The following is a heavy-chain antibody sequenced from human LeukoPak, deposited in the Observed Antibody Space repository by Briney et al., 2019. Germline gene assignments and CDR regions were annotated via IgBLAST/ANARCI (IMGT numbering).Heavy chain of an antibody. CDR2: ISAYNGNT. V-gene: IGHV1-18*01. D-gene: IGHD6-13*01. J-gene: IGHJ5*02. CDR1: GYTFTSYG. CDR3: ARDGRAAAGILNWFDP. Sequence: RASVKVSCKASGYTFTSYGISWVRQAPGQGLEWMGWISAYNGNTNYAQKLQGRVTMTTDTSTSTAYMELRSLGSDDTAVYYCARDGRAAAGILNWFDPWGQGTLVTVSS.